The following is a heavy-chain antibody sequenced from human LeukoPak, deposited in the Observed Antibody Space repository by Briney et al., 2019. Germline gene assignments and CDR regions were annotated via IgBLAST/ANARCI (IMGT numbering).Heavy chain of an antibody. CDR2: IYNTGTT. V-gene: IGHV4-59*01. CDR3: ARGEWFDP. CDR1: GGSSSGYY. J-gene: IGHJ5*02. Sequence: PSETLSLTCTVPGGSSSGYYWSWIRQPPGKGLEWIGIIYNTGTTNYNPSLKTRVTISVDTSKNQFSLKLSSVSAADTAVYYCARGEWFDPWGQGTLVTVSS.